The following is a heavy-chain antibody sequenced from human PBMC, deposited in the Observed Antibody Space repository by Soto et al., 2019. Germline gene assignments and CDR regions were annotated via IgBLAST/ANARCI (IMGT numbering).Heavy chain of an antibody. D-gene: IGHD6-13*01. J-gene: IGHJ5*02. Sequence: QVTVKESGPVLVKPTETLTLTCTVSGFSLSNAGLGVSWIRQPPGKALEWLAHIFSNDEKSYYTSLKSWPTISKDTSKSQVVLTMTNMVPVDTATYYCASTYSTSWYWFDPWGQGTLVTVSS. CDR2: IFSNDEK. V-gene: IGHV2-26*04. CDR1: GFSLSNAGLG. CDR3: ASTYSTSWYWFDP.